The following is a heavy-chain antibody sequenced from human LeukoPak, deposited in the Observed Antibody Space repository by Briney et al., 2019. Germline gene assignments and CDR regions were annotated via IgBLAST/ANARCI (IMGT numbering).Heavy chain of an antibody. V-gene: IGHV3-43*02. Sequence: GGSLRLFCAASGFTFKVYAMHWVRQAPGKGLEWVSLISGHGGTTFYADSVKGRFTISRDNSKNSLYLQMNSLRTEDTAFYFCAKDIGERGYKDYWGQGTLVTVYS. CDR3: AKDIGERGYKDY. CDR1: GFTFKVYA. CDR2: ISGHGGTT. D-gene: IGHD5-18*01. J-gene: IGHJ4*02.